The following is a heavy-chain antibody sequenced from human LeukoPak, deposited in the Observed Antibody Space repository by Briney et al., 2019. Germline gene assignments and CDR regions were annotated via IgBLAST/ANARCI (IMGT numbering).Heavy chain of an antibody. CDR2: IYTSGST. D-gene: IGHD6-13*01. Sequence: PSETLSLTCTVSGGSISSGSYYWSWIRQPAGKGLEWIGRIYTSGSTNYNPSLKSRVTISVDTSKNQFSLKLSSVTAADTAVYYCVRCSSWYPFLFDYWGQGTLVTVSS. J-gene: IGHJ4*02. CDR3: VRCSSWYPFLFDY. CDR1: GGSISSGSYY. V-gene: IGHV4-61*02.